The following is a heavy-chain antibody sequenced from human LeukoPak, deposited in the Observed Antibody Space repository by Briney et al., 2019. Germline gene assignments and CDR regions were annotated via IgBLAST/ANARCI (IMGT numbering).Heavy chain of an antibody. CDR1: AFTVSSSF. V-gene: IGHV3-53*01. Sequence: AASAFTVSSSFMSWVRQAPGKGLEWVSIIYSNGNTHYADSVRGRFTISRDNTMNTLYLQMNDLRAEDTAVYYCARTNNYAFDIWGLGTMVTVSS. J-gene: IGHJ3*02. CDR2: IYSNGNT. D-gene: IGHD5-24*01. CDR3: ARTNNYAFDI.